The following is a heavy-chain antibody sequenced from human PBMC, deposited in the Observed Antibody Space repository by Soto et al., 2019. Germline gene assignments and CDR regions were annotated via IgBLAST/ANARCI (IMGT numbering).Heavy chain of an antibody. D-gene: IGHD3-10*01. CDR2: IYYSGST. Sequence: SETLSLTCTVSGGSISSSSYYWGWIRQPPGKGLEWIGSIYYSGSTYYNPSLKSRVTISVDTSKNQFSLKLSSVTAADTAVYYCARTLLGDYYDAFDIWGQGTMVTVSS. J-gene: IGHJ3*02. CDR1: GGSISSSSYY. CDR3: ARTLLGDYYDAFDI. V-gene: IGHV4-39*01.